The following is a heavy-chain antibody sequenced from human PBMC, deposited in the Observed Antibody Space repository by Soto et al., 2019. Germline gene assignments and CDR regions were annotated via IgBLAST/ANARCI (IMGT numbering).Heavy chain of an antibody. J-gene: IGHJ6*02. CDR1: GYTFTSYG. D-gene: IGHD3-3*01. Sequence: QVQLVQSGAEVKKPGASVKVSCKASGYTFTSYGISWVRQAPGQGLEWMGWISAYNGNTNYAQKLQGRVTMTTDTSTSTAYMDLRSLRSDDTAVYYCARYLEPRYDFWSVTRYYYYYYGMDVWGQGTTVTVSS. V-gene: IGHV1-18*01. CDR3: ARYLEPRYDFWSVTRYYYYYYGMDV. CDR2: ISAYNGNT.